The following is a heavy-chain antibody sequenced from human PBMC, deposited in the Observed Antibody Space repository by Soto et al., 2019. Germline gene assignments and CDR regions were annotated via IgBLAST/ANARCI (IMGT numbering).Heavy chain of an antibody. CDR2: IIPILGIA. D-gene: IGHD3-10*01. Sequence: SVKVSCKASGGTFSSYTISWVRQAPGQGLEWMGRIIPILGIANYAQKFQGRVTITADKSTSTAYMELSSLRSEDTAVYYCARAARHGSGHTAYWGQGTLVTVSS. V-gene: IGHV1-69*02. CDR1: GGTFSSYT. J-gene: IGHJ4*02. CDR3: ARAARHGSGHTAY.